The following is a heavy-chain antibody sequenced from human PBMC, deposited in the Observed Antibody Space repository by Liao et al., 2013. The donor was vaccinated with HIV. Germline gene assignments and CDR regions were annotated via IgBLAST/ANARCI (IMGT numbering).Heavy chain of an antibody. J-gene: IGHJ5*02. Sequence: QVQLQESGPGLVKPSETLSLTCTVSGGSISSYYWSWIRQPAGKGLEWIGRIYSSGSANYNPSLKSRVTISVDTSKNQFSLKLSSVTAADTAVYYCARDRGYCSGGSCYSWFDPRARNRGHRLL. CDR2: IYSSGSA. V-gene: IGHV4-4*07. CDR3: ARDRGYCSGGSCYSWFDP. CDR1: GGSISSYY. D-gene: IGHD2-15*01.